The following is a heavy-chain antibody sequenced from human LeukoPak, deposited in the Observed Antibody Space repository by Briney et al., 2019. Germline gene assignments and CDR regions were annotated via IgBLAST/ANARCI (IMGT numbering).Heavy chain of an antibody. CDR3: AKRSGYFDY. CDR1: GFTFSSYS. V-gene: IGHV3-21*04. CDR2: ISGSSSYI. D-gene: IGHD6-19*01. J-gene: IGHJ4*02. Sequence: GGSLRLSCAASGFTFSSYSLNWVRQAPGKGLEWVSSISGSSSYIYYADSVKVRFTISRHNAKNSLYLQMNSLRAEDTAVYYCAKRSGYFDYWGQGALVTVSS.